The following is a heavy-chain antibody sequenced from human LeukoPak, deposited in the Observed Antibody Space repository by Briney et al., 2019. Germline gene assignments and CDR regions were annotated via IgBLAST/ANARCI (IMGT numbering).Heavy chain of an antibody. CDR3: ARVRGDYYGSGIGNWFDP. J-gene: IGHJ5*02. Sequence: PSETLSLTCAVYGGSFSGYYWSWIRQPPGKGLEWIGSINHSGSTNCNPSLKSRVTISVDTSKNQFSLKLSSVTAADTAVYYCARVRGDYYGSGIGNWFDPWGQGTLVTVSS. V-gene: IGHV4-34*01. D-gene: IGHD3-10*01. CDR1: GGSFSGYY. CDR2: INHSGST.